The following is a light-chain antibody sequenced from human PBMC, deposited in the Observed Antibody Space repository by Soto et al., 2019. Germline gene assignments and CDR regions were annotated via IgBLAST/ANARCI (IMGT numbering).Light chain of an antibody. CDR2: KAS. J-gene: IGKJ1*01. CDR3: QQYNSYPWT. Sequence: FQMTQSPSSLSASVGDRVTITCRASQTISSWLAWYQQKPGKAPKLLIYKASTLKSGVPSRFSGSGSGTEFTLTISSLQPDDFATYYCQQYNSYPWTFGQGTKVDI. CDR1: QTISSW. V-gene: IGKV1-5*03.